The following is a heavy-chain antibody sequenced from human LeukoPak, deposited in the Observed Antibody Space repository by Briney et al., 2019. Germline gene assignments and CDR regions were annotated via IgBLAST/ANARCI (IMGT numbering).Heavy chain of an antibody. CDR2: INVKNGNT. D-gene: IGHD2-15*01. CDR3: VRDPGAATFDY. Sequence: ASVKVSCKTSGYTFTRYDITWVRQAPGQGPEWMGGINVKNGNTNYAQKLRGRVTLSRDTSTSTAYMELRSLTSDDTAVYYYVRDPGAATFDYWGQGTLVTVSP. V-gene: IGHV1-18*01. J-gene: IGHJ4*02. CDR1: GYTFTRYD.